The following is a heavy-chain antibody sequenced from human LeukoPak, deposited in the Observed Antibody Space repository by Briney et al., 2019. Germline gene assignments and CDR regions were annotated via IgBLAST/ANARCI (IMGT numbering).Heavy chain of an antibody. Sequence: PGGSLRLSCAASGFTFIDHYMDWVRQAPGKGLEWIGRIRNKANSYTTEYAASVKGRFTVSRDDSKNSLFLQMNSLESEDTAVYYCARRKSVTQGLDNWGQGTLVTVSS. J-gene: IGHJ4*02. D-gene: IGHD2-21*02. V-gene: IGHV3-72*01. CDR1: GFTFIDHY. CDR2: IRNKANSYTT. CDR3: ARRKSVTQGLDN.